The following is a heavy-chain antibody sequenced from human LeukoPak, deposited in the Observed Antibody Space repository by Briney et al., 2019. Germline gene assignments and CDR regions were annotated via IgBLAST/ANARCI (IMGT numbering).Heavy chain of an antibody. J-gene: IGHJ5*02. CDR1: GYTFTDYY. CDR3: ATNPRYCSSTSCYFP. D-gene: IGHD2-2*01. V-gene: IGHV1-69-2*01. Sequence: ASVKVSWKVSGYTFTDYYMHWVQQAPGKGLEWMGLVDPGDGETIYAEKFQGRVTITADTSTDTAYMELSSLRSEDTAVYYCATNPRYCSSTSCYFPWGQGTLVSVSS. CDR2: VDPGDGET.